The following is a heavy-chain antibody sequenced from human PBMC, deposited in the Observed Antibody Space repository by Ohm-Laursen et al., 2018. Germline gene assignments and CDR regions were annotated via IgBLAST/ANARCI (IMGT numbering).Heavy chain of an antibody. CDR2: MHHSGAA. Sequence: SDTLSLTCAVSGGSISSDYYWTWIRQVPGEGLEWIAYMHHSGAAYYTPSLKCRVAISVEVSKNQFSLKLISVTAADTAIYYCATTTMDTSGWYGNYFDSWGQGALVTVSS. V-gene: IGHV4-30-4*02. J-gene: IGHJ4*02. CDR3: ATTTMDTSGWYGNYFDS. CDR1: GGSISSDYY. D-gene: IGHD6-19*01.